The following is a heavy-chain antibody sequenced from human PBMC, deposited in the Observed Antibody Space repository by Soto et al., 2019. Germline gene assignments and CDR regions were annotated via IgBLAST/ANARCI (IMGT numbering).Heavy chain of an antibody. CDR3: ATSYGSGYRAFDY. CDR2: VNPILSMS. J-gene: IGHJ4*02. D-gene: IGHD3-10*01. V-gene: IGHV1-69*04. CDR1: GDTFNFYS. Sequence: QVQLVQSGAEVKGPGSSVKVSCKASGDTFNFYSINWVRQAPGLGLEWMGRVNPILSMSNFAQRFQGRVTMTADKSTSTAYMELSGLRSEDTAIHYCATSYGSGYRAFDYWGQGALVTVSS.